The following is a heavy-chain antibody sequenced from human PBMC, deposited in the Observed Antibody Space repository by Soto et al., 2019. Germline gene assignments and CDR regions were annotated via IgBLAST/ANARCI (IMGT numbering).Heavy chain of an antibody. CDR1: GASISYGGFS. CDR2: ISHLEST. CDR3: TRRGGYNSFDY. J-gene: IGHJ4*02. V-gene: IGHV4-30-2*06. D-gene: IGHD5-12*01. Sequence: SETLSLTCTVSGASISYGGFSWSWIRQSPGKGLEWIGYISHLESTYFHPSFKSRLTMSIDRTRNQFSLKLSSVTAADMAVYYCTRRGGYNSFDYSGQGVLVTGSS.